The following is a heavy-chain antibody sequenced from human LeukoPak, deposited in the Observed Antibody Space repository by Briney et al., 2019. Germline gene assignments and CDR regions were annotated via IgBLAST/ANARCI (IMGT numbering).Heavy chain of an antibody. J-gene: IGHJ3*02. V-gene: IGHV4-59*01. CDR3: ARRGGDTFDI. CDR2: IYYSGST. Sequence: SETLSLTCTVSGVSISSYYWNWIRQPPGKGLEWIGYIYYSGSTKYNPSLKSRVTISIDTSKNQFSLRLSSVTAADTAVYYCARRGGDTFDIWGQGTMVTVSS. CDR1: GVSISSYY. D-gene: IGHD2-21*02.